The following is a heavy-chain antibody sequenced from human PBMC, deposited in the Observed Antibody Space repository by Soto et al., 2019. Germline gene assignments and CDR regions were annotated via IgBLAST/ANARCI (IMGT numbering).Heavy chain of an antibody. CDR3: ARTFTSMGLFDY. CDR2: LYYGGAT. V-gene: IGHV4-30-2*01. D-gene: IGHD2-8*01. J-gene: IGHJ4*02. CDR1: RGSINSGGYS. Sequence: PSETLSLTCAVSRGSINSGGYSWSWIRQPPGKGLEWIGYLYYGGATYSKPSLKSRVSISVDWSKNQFSLKLNSVTAADTAVYYCARTFTSMGLFDYWGPGTLVTVSS.